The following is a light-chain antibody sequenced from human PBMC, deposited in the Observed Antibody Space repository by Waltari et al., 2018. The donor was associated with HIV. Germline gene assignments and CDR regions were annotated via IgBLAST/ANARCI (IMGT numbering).Light chain of an antibody. V-gene: IGLV8-61*01. CDR2: STN. CDR1: SGSVSTSYY. J-gene: IGLJ3*02. CDR3: VLFMGNGIWV. Sequence: QTVVTQEPSFSVSPGGTVTLTCGLSSGSVSTSYYHSWYQQTPGQAPRTLIYSTNTRSSGVPDRFSGSILGNKAALTITGAQADDESDYHCVLFMGNGIWVFGGGTKLTVL.